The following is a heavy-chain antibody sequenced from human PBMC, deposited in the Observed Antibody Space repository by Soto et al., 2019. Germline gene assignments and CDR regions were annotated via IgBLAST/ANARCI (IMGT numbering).Heavy chain of an antibody. D-gene: IGHD3-10*01. J-gene: IGHJ4*02. CDR2: ISYDGSNK. CDR1: GFPFTTYG. Sequence: QVQLVESGGGVVQPGRSLRLSCAASGFPFTTYGMHWVREGPGKGLEWVAVISYDGSNKYYADSVKGRFTISRDNSKNTLYLQMNSLRPEDTALYYCVGGRYYFACRGQGTLVTVSS. V-gene: IGHV3-30*03. CDR3: VGGRYYFAC.